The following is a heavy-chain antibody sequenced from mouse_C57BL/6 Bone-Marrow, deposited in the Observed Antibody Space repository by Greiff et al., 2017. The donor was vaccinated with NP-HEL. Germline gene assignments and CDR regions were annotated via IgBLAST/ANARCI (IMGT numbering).Heavy chain of an antibody. CDR2: IDPEDGDT. CDR3: TLPPFTTVVARNY. D-gene: IGHD1-1*01. V-gene: IGHV14-1*01. Sequence: VQLQQSGAELVRPGASVKLSCTASGFNIKDYYMHWVKQRPEQGLEWIGRIDPEDGDTEYAPKFQGKATMTADTSSNTAYLQLSSLTSEDTAVDYCTLPPFTTVVARNYWGQGTTLTVSS. J-gene: IGHJ2*01. CDR1: GFNIKDYY.